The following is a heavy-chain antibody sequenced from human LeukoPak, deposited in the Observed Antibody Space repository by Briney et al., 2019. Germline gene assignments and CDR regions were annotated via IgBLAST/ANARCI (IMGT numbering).Heavy chain of an antibody. D-gene: IGHD3-16*01. J-gene: IGHJ3*02. CDR3: ARDYGYAFDT. CDR2: ISRTSDTV. CDR1: GFAFSGYT. V-gene: IGHV3-48*01. Sequence: GGSLRLSCAASGFAFSGYTLNWVRQAPGKGLEWVSYISRTSDTVSYADSVKGRFTISRDNAKNSLYLQMSSLRAEDTAVYYCARDYGYAFDTWGQGTMVTVSS.